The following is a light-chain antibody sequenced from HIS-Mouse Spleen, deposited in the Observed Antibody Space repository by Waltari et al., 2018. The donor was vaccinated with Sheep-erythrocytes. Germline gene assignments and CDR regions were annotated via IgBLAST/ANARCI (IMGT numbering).Light chain of an antibody. Sequence: QSALTQPASVSGSPGQSITISCTGTSSDVGGYNYVSWYQQHPGKAPKLMIYEVSNRPSGVSNRFSGSKSVNTASLIISGLQAEDEADYYCSSYTSSSTPVVFGGGTKLTVL. J-gene: IGLJ2*01. CDR3: SSYTSSSTPVV. V-gene: IGLV2-14*01. CDR2: EVS. CDR1: SSDVGGYNY.